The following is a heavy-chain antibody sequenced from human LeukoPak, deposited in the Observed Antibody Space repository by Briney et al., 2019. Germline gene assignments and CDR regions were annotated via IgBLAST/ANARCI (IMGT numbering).Heavy chain of an antibody. CDR1: GYTLTELS. CDR3: ATDSREGYYMDV. CDR2: FDPEDGET. Sequence: GSVKVSCMVSGYTLTELSMHWVRQAPGKGLEWVGGFDPEDGETIYAQKFQGRVTMTEDTSTDTAYMELSSLRSEDTAVYYCATDSREGYYMDVWGKGTTVTVSS. J-gene: IGHJ6*03. V-gene: IGHV1-24*01.